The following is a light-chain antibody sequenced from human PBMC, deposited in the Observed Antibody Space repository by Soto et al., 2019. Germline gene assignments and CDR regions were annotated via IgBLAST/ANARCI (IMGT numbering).Light chain of an antibody. CDR3: QQNSNLQGT. CDR2: GAS. Sequence: EIVMTQSPATLSVSPGERVTLSCRASQSVFSSLAWYQQKPGHPPRLLISGASNRAAGIPARFSGSGSGTDFSLTISSLEPEDFAVYYCQQNSNLQGTFGQGTKVDI. V-gene: IGKV3D-15*01. J-gene: IGKJ1*01. CDR1: QSVFSS.